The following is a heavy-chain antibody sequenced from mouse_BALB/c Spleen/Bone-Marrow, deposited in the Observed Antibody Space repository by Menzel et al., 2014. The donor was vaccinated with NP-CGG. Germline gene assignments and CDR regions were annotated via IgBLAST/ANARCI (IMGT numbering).Heavy chain of an antibody. Sequence: VQLQQSGAELVRPGTSVNVSCKASGYAFTNYLIEWVKQRPGLSLEWIGVINPGSGGTNYNEKFKGKATLTADKSSSTAYMQFSSLTSDDSAVYFCARSYYGSPYFDYWGQGTTLTVSS. CDR2: INPGSGGT. J-gene: IGHJ2*01. CDR1: GYAFTNYL. D-gene: IGHD1-1*01. V-gene: IGHV1-54*01. CDR3: ARSYYGSPYFDY.